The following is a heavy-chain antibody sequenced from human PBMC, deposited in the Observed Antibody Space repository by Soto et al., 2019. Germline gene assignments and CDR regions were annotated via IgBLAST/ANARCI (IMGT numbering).Heavy chain of an antibody. V-gene: IGHV3-33*01. CDR1: GFTFSSYG. Sequence: QVQLVESGGGVVQPGRSLRLSCAASGFTFSSYGMHWVRQAPGKGLEWVAVIWYDGSNKYYADSVKGRFTISRDNSKNTLYLQMNSLRAEDTAVYYCAREEAQWLAHSAFDYWGQGTLVTVSS. D-gene: IGHD6-19*01. CDR2: IWYDGSNK. J-gene: IGHJ4*02. CDR3: AREEAQWLAHSAFDY.